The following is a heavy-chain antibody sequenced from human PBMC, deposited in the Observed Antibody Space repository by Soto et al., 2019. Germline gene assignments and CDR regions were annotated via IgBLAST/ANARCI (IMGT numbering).Heavy chain of an antibody. J-gene: IGHJ5*02. V-gene: IGHV4-30-4*01. CDR3: ARQSCTSASCPWGWFDP. Sequence: SETLSLTCTVSGGSISSGDYYWSWIRQPPGKGLEWIGYIYYSGNTYYTPSPKSRATISVDTSKNQFSLRLSSVTVTDTAVYYCARQSCTSASCPWGWFDPWGQGTLVTVSS. CDR2: IYYSGNT. D-gene: IGHD2-2*01. CDR1: GGSISSGDYY.